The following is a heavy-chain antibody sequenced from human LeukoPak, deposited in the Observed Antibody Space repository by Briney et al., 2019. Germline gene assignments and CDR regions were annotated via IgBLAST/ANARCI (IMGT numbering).Heavy chain of an antibody. Sequence: PGGSLRLSCAASGFTFSSYSMNWVRQAPGKGLEWVSSISSSSSYIYYADSVKGRFTISRDNAKNSLYLQMNSLRAEDTAVYYCARDVIAVAGTSWFDPCGQGTLVTVSS. D-gene: IGHD6-19*01. CDR2: ISSSSSYI. V-gene: IGHV3-21*01. J-gene: IGHJ5*02. CDR1: GFTFSSYS. CDR3: ARDVIAVAGTSWFDP.